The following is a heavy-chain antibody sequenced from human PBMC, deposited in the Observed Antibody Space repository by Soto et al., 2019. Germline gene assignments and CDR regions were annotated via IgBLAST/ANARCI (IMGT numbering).Heavy chain of an antibody. CDR1: GFTFSSYS. Sequence: PGGSLRLSCAASGFTFSSYSMNWVRQAPGKGLEWVSSISSSSSYIYYADSVKGRFTISRDNAKNSLYLQMNSLRAEDTAVYYCARDSGNLPQPDVFAIWGQGTMVIGSS. V-gene: IGHV3-21*01. CDR3: ARDSGNLPQPDVFAI. CDR2: ISSSSSYI. J-gene: IGHJ3*02. D-gene: IGHD3-10*01.